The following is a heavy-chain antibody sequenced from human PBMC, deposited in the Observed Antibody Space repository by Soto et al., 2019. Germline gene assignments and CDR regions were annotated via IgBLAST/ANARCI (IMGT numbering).Heavy chain of an antibody. D-gene: IGHD1-26*01. V-gene: IGHV3-30-3*01. CDR2: ISYDGSNK. J-gene: IGHJ4*02. CDR3: ARGGQSYCLDY. Sequence: QVQLVESGGGVVQPGRSLRLSCAASGFTFSSYVMHWARQAPGKGLEWVAVISYDGSNKYYADSVKGRFTISRDNSKNTLYVQMNSLRAEDTAVYYCARGGQSYCLDYWGQGTLVTVSS. CDR1: GFTFSSYV.